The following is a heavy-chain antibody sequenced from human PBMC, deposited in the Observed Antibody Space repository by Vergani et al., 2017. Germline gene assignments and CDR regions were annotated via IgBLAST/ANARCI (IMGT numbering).Heavy chain of an antibody. CDR2: IQFDGSNQ. J-gene: IGHJ4*01. Sequence: QVQLVESGGGVVQRGGSLRLSCATSGFTLSNYDMQWIRQGPGKGLEFVAFIQFDGSNQYYADSVKGRFTLSRDFSKNTLYLQMNSLRTDDTATYYCAKHFKGWGIDEWGQETQVIVSS. V-gene: IGHV3-30*02. CDR3: AKHFKGWGIDE. D-gene: IGHD3-16*01. CDR1: GFTLSNYD.